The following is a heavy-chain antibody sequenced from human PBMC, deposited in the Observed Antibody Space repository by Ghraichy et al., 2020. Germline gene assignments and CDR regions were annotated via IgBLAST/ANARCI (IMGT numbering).Heavy chain of an antibody. CDR2: MSPDSGNT. CDR1: GYTFTTFD. D-gene: IGHD7-27*01. V-gene: IGHV1-8*02. J-gene: IGHJ4*02. Sequence: ASVKVSCTASGYTFTTFDINWVRQAAGQGLEWLGWMSPDSGNTGYAQSFQGRLTMTRDTSINTAYMELSGLRSEDTGIYYCTKNQPLTGDFNDWGQGTLVTVSS. CDR3: TKNQPLTGDFND.